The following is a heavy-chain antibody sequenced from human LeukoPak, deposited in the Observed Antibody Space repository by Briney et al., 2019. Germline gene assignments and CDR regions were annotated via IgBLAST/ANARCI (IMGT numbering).Heavy chain of an antibody. D-gene: IGHD6-13*01. Sequence: PGGSLRLSCAASGFTFSNYAMSWVRQAPGKGLEWVSAISGGGGRTYYADSVKGRFTISRDNSKNTLYLQMNSLRAEDTAVYYCASSIAATDTDFDYWGQGTLVTVSS. CDR2: ISGGGGRT. V-gene: IGHV3-23*01. CDR3: ASSIAATDTDFDY. J-gene: IGHJ4*02. CDR1: GFTFSNYA.